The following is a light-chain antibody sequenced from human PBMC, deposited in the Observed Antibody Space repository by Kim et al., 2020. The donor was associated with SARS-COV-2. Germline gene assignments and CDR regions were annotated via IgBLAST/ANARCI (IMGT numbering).Light chain of an antibody. V-gene: IGKV3-20*01. CDR2: GAS. CDR1: QSVSSSY. Sequence: SPGERVHLSCRASQSVSSSYLAWYQQKPGQAPRLLIYGASSRATGIPDRFSGSGSGTDFTLTISRVEPEDFAVYYCQQYGSSPRYTFGQGTNLEI. J-gene: IGKJ2*01. CDR3: QQYGSSPRYT.